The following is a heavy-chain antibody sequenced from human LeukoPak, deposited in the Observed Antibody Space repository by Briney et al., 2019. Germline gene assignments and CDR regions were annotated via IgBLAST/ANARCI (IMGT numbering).Heavy chain of an antibody. J-gene: IGHJ3*02. Sequence: SETLSLTCTVSGGSISSYYWSWIRQPPGKGLEWIGYIYYSGSTNYNPSLKSRVTISVDTSKNQFSLKLSSVTAADTAVYYCARRLRPFITMIGSGAFDIWGQGTMVTVSS. D-gene: IGHD3-22*01. CDR2: IYYSGST. V-gene: IGHV4-59*12. CDR1: GGSISSYY. CDR3: ARRLRPFITMIGSGAFDI.